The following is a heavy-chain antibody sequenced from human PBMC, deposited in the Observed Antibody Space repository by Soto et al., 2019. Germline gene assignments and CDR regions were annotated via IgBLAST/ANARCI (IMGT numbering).Heavy chain of an antibody. J-gene: IGHJ3*02. Sequence: QVPLVESGGGVVQPGRSLRLSCAASGFTFSSYGMHWVRQAPGKGLEWVAVISYDGSNKYYADSVKGRFTISRDNSKNTLYLQMNSLRAEDTAVYYCAIWDYGDNGDDAFDIWGQGTMVTVSS. CDR2: ISYDGSNK. V-gene: IGHV3-30*03. CDR3: AIWDYGDNGDDAFDI. D-gene: IGHD4-17*01. CDR1: GFTFSSYG.